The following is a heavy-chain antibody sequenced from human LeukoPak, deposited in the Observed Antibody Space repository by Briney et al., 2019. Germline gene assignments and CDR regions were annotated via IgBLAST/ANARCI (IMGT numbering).Heavy chain of an antibody. CDR3: ARLPKPYCGGDCYDWVYYYYYMDV. CDR1: GYTFTSYG. Sequence: ASVKVSCKASGYTFTSYGISWVRQAPGQGLEWMGWISAYNGNTNYAQKLQGRVTMTTDTSTSTAYMELRSLRSDDTAVYYCARLPKPYCGGDCYDWVYYYYYMDVWGKGTTVTVSS. J-gene: IGHJ6*03. CDR2: ISAYNGNT. D-gene: IGHD2-21*01. V-gene: IGHV1-18*01.